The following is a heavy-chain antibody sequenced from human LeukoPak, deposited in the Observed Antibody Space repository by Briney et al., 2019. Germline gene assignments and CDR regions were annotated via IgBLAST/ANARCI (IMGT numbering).Heavy chain of an antibody. CDR2: IYYSGST. Sequence: PSETLSLTCTVSGGSISSGGYYWGWIRQHPGKGLEWIGYIYYSGSTYYNPSLKSRVTISVDTSKNQFSLKLSSVTAADTAVYYCALINLGPPPNAFDIWGQGTMVTVSS. J-gene: IGHJ3*02. D-gene: IGHD3-10*01. CDR3: ALINLGPPPNAFDI. V-gene: IGHV4-31*03. CDR1: GGSISSGGYY.